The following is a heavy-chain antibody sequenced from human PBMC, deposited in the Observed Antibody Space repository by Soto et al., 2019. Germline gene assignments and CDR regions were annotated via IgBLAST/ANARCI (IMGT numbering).Heavy chain of an antibody. CDR2: IYYIGSP. Sequence: SDTXSLNSPFFCGSISITXDYWSWIQQTPVKGLEWIGSIYYIGSPYYNPTLKSPVTTSIDTSKNHLSLKLRSVTAADTAVYYSVDSYFYYYLAMDVRGQGTTVTVSS. V-gene: IGHV4-39*02. D-gene: IGHD4-4*01. CDR3: VDSYFYYYLAMDV. J-gene: IGHJ6*02. CDR1: CGSISITXDY.